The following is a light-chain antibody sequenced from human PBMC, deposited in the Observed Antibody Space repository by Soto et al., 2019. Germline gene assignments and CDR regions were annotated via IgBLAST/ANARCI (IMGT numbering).Light chain of an antibody. CDR2: KAS. Sequence: DIQITQSPSTLSASVGDRVTITCRASQSISSWLAWYRQTPGKAPKLLIYKASSLESGVPSRFSGSGAGTEFTLTISSLQPDDFATYYCQHYNSYSEAFGQGTKVDIK. CDR1: QSISSW. CDR3: QHYNSYSEA. V-gene: IGKV1-5*03. J-gene: IGKJ1*01.